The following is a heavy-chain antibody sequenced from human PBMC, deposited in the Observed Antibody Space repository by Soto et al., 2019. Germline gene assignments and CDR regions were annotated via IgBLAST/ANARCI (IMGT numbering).Heavy chain of an antibody. J-gene: IGHJ4*02. CDR3: TTVAGGFDY. D-gene: IGHD6-19*01. CDR2: IKSKTDGGTT. V-gene: IGHV3-15*01. Sequence: EVQLVESGGGLVKPGGSLRLSCAASGFTFSNAWMSWVRQAPGKGLEWVGHIKSKTDGGTTDYAAPVKGRFTISRDDLKNTLYRQMNSLKTEDTAVYYCTTVAGGFDYWGQGTLVTVSS. CDR1: GFTFSNAW.